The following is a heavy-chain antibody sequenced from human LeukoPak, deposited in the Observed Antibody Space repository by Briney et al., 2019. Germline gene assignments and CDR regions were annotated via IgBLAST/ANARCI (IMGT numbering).Heavy chain of an antibody. D-gene: IGHD2-2*01. Sequence: SETLSLTCTVSGGSISSSSYYWGWIRQPPGKGLEWIGYIYYSGSTNYNPSLKSRVTISVDTSKNQFSLKLSSVTAADTAVYYCARERPPYQLGAFDIWGQGTMVTVSS. CDR3: ARERPPYQLGAFDI. V-gene: IGHV4-61*01. CDR2: IYYSGST. CDR1: GGSISSSSYY. J-gene: IGHJ3*02.